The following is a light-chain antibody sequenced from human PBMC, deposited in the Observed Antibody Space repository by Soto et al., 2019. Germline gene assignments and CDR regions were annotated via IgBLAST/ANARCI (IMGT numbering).Light chain of an antibody. CDR1: SSDVGSYNL. CDR2: EVS. V-gene: IGLV2-23*02. J-gene: IGLJ3*02. Sequence: QSALTQPASVSGSPGQSITISCTGTSSDVGSYNLVSWYQQHRGKAPKLMIYEVSKRPSGGSHRCSGSKSGNTASLTISGIQAEDEADYYCCSYAGSSTFVFGGGTKLTVL. CDR3: CSYAGSSTFV.